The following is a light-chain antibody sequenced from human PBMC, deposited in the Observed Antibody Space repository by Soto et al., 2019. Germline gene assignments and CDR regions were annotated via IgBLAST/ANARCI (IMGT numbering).Light chain of an antibody. Sequence: DIVMTQSPDSLAVSLGERATINCKSSQSVLYSSNNKNYLAWYQQKPGQPPKLLIYWASTRESGVPDRFSGSWSGTDFTLTVSSLQAEDVAVYSCQQYYSTPMYTFGQGTKLEIK. J-gene: IGKJ2*01. CDR1: QSVLYSSNNKNY. V-gene: IGKV4-1*01. CDR2: WAS. CDR3: QQYYSTPMYT.